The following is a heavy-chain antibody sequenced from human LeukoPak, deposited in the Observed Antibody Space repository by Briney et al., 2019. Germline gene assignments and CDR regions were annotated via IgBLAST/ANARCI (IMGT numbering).Heavy chain of an antibody. Sequence: SETLSLTCTVSGGSISSYYWSWIRQPPGKGLEWIGYIYYSGSTNYNPSLKSRVTISVDTSKNQFSLKLSSVTAADTAVYYCARRNYDSSGYSFDYWGQGTLVTVSS. CDR2: IYYSGST. D-gene: IGHD3-22*01. V-gene: IGHV4-59*01. CDR1: GGSISSYY. CDR3: ARRNYDSSGYSFDY. J-gene: IGHJ4*02.